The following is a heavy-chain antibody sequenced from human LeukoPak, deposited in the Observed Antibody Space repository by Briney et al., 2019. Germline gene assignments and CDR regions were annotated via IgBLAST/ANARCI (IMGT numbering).Heavy chain of an antibody. V-gene: IGHV4-61*01. Sequence: PSETLSLTCTVSGGSVSSGSYYWSWIRQPPGKGLEWIGYIYYSGSTNYNPSLKSRVTISVDTSKNQFSLKLSSVTAADTAVYYCARDGSREGTFSYYYYSYMDVWGKGTTVTVSS. CDR3: ARDGSREGTFSYYYYSYMDV. J-gene: IGHJ6*03. CDR2: IYYSGST. D-gene: IGHD6-13*01. CDR1: GGSVSSGSYY.